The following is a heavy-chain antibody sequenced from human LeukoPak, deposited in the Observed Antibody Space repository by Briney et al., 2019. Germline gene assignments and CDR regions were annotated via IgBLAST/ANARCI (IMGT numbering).Heavy chain of an antibody. Sequence: GASVKVSCKASGYTFTSYGISWVRQAPGQGLEWMGWISAYNGNTNYAQKLQGRVTMTTDTSTSTAYMELRSLRSDDTAVYYCARIPPGGERITIFGVVDSPWGQGTLVTVSS. CDR3: ARIPPGGERITIFGVVDSP. V-gene: IGHV1-18*01. J-gene: IGHJ4*02. D-gene: IGHD3-3*01. CDR2: ISAYNGNT. CDR1: GYTFTSYG.